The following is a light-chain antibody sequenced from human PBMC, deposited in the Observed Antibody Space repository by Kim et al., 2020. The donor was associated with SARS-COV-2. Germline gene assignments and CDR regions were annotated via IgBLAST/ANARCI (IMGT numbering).Light chain of an antibody. CDR1: ESVRSDY. V-gene: IGKV3-20*01. Sequence: EIVLMQSPGNLSLSLGDRATLSCRATESVRSDYIAWYQQKPGQAPRLLIYGASTRATGIPDTFSGSGSGTDFILTISRLGPEDFAVYFCQQYASPPVTFGGGTKVDIK. CDR3: QQYASPPVT. J-gene: IGKJ4*01. CDR2: GAS.